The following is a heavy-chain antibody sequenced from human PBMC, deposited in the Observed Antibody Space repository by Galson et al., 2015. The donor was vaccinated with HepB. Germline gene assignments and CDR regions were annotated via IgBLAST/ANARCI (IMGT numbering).Heavy chain of an antibody. V-gene: IGHV4-34*01. D-gene: IGHD3-22*01. CDR3: ARGDTYNHEDSGFAFDH. J-gene: IGHJ4*02. Sequence: SETLSLTCGVEGGSLRGYYWSWIRQTPEKGLEWIGEINDSGTPNYNPSLKSRTTISADMAKSQLSLRLKSVSAADTALYYCARGDTYNHEDSGFAFDHWGQGSLVLVSS. CDR1: GGSLRGYY. CDR2: INDSGTP.